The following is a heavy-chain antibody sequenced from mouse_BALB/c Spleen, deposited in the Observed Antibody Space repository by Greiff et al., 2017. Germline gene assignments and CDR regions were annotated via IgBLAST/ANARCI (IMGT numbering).Heavy chain of an antibody. CDR2: ISDGGSYT. J-gene: IGHJ4*01. CDR1: GFTFSDYY. V-gene: IGHV5-4*02. D-gene: IGHD1-1*01. Sequence: EVMLVESGGGLVKPGGSLKLSCAASGFTFSDYYMYWVRQTPEKRLEWVATISDGGSYTYYPDSVKGRFTISRDNAKNNLYLQMSSLKSEDTAMYYCARGVVAKGAMDYWGQGTSVTVSS. CDR3: ARGVVAKGAMDY.